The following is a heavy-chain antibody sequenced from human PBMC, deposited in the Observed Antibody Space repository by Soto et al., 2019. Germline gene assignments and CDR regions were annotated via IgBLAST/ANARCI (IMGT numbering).Heavy chain of an antibody. D-gene: IGHD3-16*01. CDR2: IKQDGSDK. CDR1: GFTFSGFW. V-gene: IGHV3-7*01. Sequence: EVQLVESGGGLVQPGGSLRLSCAASGFTFSGFWMSWVRQAPGKGLEWMANIKQDGSDKYYVDSVKGRFSLSRDNAKNSLYLQMNGLRAEDTAVYYCARGGGALDYWGQGTLVTVSS. J-gene: IGHJ4*02. CDR3: ARGGGALDY.